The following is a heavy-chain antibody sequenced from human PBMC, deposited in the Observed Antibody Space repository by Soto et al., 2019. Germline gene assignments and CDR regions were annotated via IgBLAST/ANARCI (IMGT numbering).Heavy chain of an antibody. J-gene: IGHJ4*02. V-gene: IGHV3-23*01. CDR2: ISGRSGTT. Sequence: GSLRLSCAASGFTFSSYAMSWVRQAPGKGLEWVSIISGRSGTTYNADSVKGRFTISRDNSKNTLYLQMNSLRAEDTAVYYCAKGVYSSTSDYFDYWGRGTLVTVSS. CDR3: AKGVYSSTSDYFDY. D-gene: IGHD6-13*01. CDR1: GFTFSSYA.